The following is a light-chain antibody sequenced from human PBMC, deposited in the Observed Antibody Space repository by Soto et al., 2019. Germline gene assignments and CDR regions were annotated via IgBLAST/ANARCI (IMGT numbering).Light chain of an antibody. Sequence: QSALTQPASVSGSPGQSITVSCTGISSDVGGYNYVSWYQQHPGKAPKVMIYDVSNRPSGVSNRFSGSKSGNTASLTISGLQAEDEADYYCSSYTSSNTYVFGTGTKVTVL. CDR1: SSDVGGYNY. V-gene: IGLV2-14*01. CDR2: DVS. J-gene: IGLJ1*01. CDR3: SSYTSSNTYV.